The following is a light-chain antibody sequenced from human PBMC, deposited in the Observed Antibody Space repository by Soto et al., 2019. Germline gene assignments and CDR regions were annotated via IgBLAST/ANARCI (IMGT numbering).Light chain of an antibody. CDR1: QSISSY. CDR2: KSS. CDR3: QQYNNYPYT. J-gene: IGKJ2*01. Sequence: DIQMTQSPSTLSASVGDRVTITCRASQSISSYLAWYQQKPGKAPKVLNYKSSSLKSGVPSRFSGSGSGTDVTLTISSLQPDDFATYYCQQYNNYPYTFGQGTKLEIK. V-gene: IGKV1-5*03.